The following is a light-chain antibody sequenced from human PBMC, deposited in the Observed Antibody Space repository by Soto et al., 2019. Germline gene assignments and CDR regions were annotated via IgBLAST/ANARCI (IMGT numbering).Light chain of an antibody. CDR3: HQYKSHWT. Sequence: DIQMTQSPSTLSASVGGRVTITCRASQSINNWLAWYQQKPGKAPKLLIYDASTLESGVPSRFSGSGSGTEFTLTISSLQPGDSAIYFCHQYKSHWTFGQGTKV. J-gene: IGKJ1*01. V-gene: IGKV1-5*01. CDR1: QSINNW. CDR2: DAS.